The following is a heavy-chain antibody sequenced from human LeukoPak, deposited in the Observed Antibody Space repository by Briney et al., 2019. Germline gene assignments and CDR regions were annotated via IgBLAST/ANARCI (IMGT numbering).Heavy chain of an antibody. CDR1: GYTFTGYY. CDR3: ARGQWRGLRLGELSLTPLDY. CDR2: INPSGGST. Sequence: ASVKVSCKASGYTFTGYYMHWVRQAPGQGLEWMGIINPSGGSTSYAQKFQGRVTMTRDMSTSTVYMELSSLRSEDTAVYYCARGQWRGLRLGELSLTPLDYWGQGTLVTVSS. V-gene: IGHV1-46*01. D-gene: IGHD3-16*02. J-gene: IGHJ4*02.